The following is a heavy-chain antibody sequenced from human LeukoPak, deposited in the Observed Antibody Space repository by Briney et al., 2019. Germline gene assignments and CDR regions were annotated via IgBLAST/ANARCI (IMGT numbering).Heavy chain of an antibody. Sequence: VASVKVSCKASGYTFTGYYMHWVRQAPGQGLEWMGWINPNSGGTNYAQKFQGRVTMTRDTSISTAYMELSRLRSDDTAVYYCARAEGYNSGWDFSYFDYWGQGTLVTVSS. CDR1: GYTFTGYY. CDR2: INPNSGGT. V-gene: IGHV1-2*02. J-gene: IGHJ4*02. CDR3: ARAEGYNSGWDFSYFDY. D-gene: IGHD6-19*01.